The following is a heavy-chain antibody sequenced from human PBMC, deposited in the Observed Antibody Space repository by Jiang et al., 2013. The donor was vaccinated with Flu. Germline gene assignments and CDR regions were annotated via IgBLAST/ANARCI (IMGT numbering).Heavy chain of an antibody. CDR3: ARTAGGGVLNDAFDI. J-gene: IGHJ3*02. D-gene: IGHD2-21*01. Sequence: WIGYIYYSGSTYYNPSLKSRVTISVDTSKNQFSLKLSSVTAADTAVYYCARTAGGGVLNDAFDIWGQGTMVTVSS. V-gene: IGHV4-30-4*01. CDR2: IYYSGST.